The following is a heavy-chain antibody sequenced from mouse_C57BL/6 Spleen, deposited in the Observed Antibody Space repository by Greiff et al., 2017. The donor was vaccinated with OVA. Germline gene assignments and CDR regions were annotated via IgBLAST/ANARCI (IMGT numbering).Heavy chain of an antibody. V-gene: IGHV10-3*01. D-gene: IGHD2-4*01. CDR3: VRDDDYDEGYYAMDY. CDR1: GFTFNTYA. Sequence: EVQLVESGGGLVQPKGSLKLSCAASGFTFNTYAMHWVRQAPGKGLEWVARIRSKSSNYATYYADSVKDRFTISRDDSQSMLYLQMNNLKTEDTAMYYCVRDDDYDEGYYAMDYWGQGTSVTVSS. CDR2: IRSKSSNYAT. J-gene: IGHJ4*01.